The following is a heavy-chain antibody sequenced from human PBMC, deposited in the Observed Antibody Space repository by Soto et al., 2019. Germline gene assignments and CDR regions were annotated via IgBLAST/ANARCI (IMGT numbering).Heavy chain of an antibody. V-gene: IGHV2-5*02. Sequence: QITLKESGPTLVKPTQTLTLTCTFSGFSLATPGVAVGWIRQPPGKALEWLALIFWDDDKLFRPSLKSRFTITKDTSKIQVILTMTNMDPVDSAIYYCGYSYCCGDCYVFHHWGQGTLVTVSS. CDR2: IFWDDDK. CDR3: GYSYCCGDCYVFHH. J-gene: IGHJ4*02. D-gene: IGHD2-21*02. CDR1: GFSLATPGVA.